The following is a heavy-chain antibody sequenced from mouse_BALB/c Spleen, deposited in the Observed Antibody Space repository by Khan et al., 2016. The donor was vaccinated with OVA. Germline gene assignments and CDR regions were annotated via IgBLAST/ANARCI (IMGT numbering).Heavy chain of an antibody. V-gene: IGHV2-3*01. CDR3: AKDRGYYAVDY. Sequence: QVQLKQSGPGLVAPSQSLSITCTVSGFSLTSYGVSWVRQPPGKGLGWLGVIWGDGNTNFHSALRSRLSISKDNSTSQVFLKLNSLQTDDTATYYCAKDRGYYAVDYWGQGTSVTVSS. CDR1: GFSLTSYG. CDR2: IWGDGNT. J-gene: IGHJ4*01.